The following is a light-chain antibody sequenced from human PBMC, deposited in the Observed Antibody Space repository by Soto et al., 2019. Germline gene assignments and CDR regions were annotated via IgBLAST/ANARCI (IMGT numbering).Light chain of an antibody. CDR1: KLGDKY. J-gene: IGLJ2*01. V-gene: IGLV3-1*01. CDR3: QAWDSSTVV. Sequence: SYELTQPPSVSVSPGQTASITCSGDKLGDKYACWYQQKPGQSPVLGIYQDRKRPSGIPERFSGSNSGNTATLTIRGTQAMDEADYYCQAWDSSTVVFGGGTQLTV. CDR2: QDR.